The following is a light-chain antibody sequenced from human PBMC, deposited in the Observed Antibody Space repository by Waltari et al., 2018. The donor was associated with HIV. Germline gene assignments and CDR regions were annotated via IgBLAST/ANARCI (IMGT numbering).Light chain of an antibody. CDR3: QQYGSSPQT. CDR1: QSVSSTY. V-gene: IGKV3-20*01. Sequence: EIVLTQSPGTLSLSPGDRATLSCRASQSVSSTYLAWYQQKPGQAPRLLIYGASSRATGIPDRFRGSGSGTDFTLTVSRLEPEDFAVYYCQQYGSSPQTFGQGTKVEIK. J-gene: IGKJ1*01. CDR2: GAS.